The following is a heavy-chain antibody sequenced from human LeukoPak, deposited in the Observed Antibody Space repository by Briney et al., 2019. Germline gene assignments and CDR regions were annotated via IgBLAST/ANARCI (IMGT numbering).Heavy chain of an antibody. V-gene: IGHV5-10-1*01. J-gene: IGHJ4*02. CDR1: GYSFTTYW. Sequence: GESLRISCKGSGYSFTTYWISWVRQMPGKGLEWMGRIDPSDSYTSYSPSFQGHVTISVDKSISTAYLHWSSLEVSDTAMYYCAGARGSGTPADYWGQGTLVTVSS. CDR3: AGARGSGTPADY. CDR2: IDPSDSYT. D-gene: IGHD3-10*01.